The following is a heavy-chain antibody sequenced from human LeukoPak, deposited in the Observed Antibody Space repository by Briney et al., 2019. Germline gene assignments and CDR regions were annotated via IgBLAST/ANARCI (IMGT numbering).Heavy chain of an antibody. CDR1: GLTLRSDA. V-gene: IGHV3-23*01. Sequence: PGGSLRLSCAASGLTLRSDAMSWVRQAPGKGLEWVSGISASGASTYYIDSVKGRFTISRDKSTNTLYLQMNSLRAEDTAVYYCARIQYSSSWPLFDYWGQGTLVTVSS. CDR2: ISASGAST. J-gene: IGHJ4*02. D-gene: IGHD6-13*01. CDR3: ARIQYSSSWPLFDY.